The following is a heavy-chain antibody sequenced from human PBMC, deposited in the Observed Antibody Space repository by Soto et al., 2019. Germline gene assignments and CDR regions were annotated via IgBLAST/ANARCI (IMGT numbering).Heavy chain of an antibody. CDR2: IYYSGST. CDR3: ARHLGGRTLMVDWFDP. V-gene: IGHV4-39*01. J-gene: IGHJ5*02. Sequence: PSETLSLTCTVSGGSISSSSYYWGWIRQPPGKGLEWIGSIYYSGSTYYNPSLKSRVTISVDTSKNQFSLKLSSVTAADTAVYYCARHLGGRTLMVDWFDPWGQGTLVTVS. CDR1: GGSISSSSYY. D-gene: IGHD2-8*01.